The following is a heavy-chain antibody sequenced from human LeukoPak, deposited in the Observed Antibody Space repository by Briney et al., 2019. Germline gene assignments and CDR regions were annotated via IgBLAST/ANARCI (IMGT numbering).Heavy chain of an antibody. CDR2: IIPIFGTA. CDR3: ARDRGGLDP. D-gene: IGHD4-23*01. Sequence: GASVKVSCKASGGTFSSYAISWVRQAPGQGLEWMGGIIPIFGTANYAQKFQSRVTITADESTSTAYMELKSLTSEDTAVYYCARDRGGLDPWGQGTLVTVSS. V-gene: IGHV1-69*13. J-gene: IGHJ5*02. CDR1: GGTFSSYA.